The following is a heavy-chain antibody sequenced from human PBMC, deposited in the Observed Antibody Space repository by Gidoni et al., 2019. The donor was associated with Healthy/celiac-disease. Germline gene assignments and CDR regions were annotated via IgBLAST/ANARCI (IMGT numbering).Heavy chain of an antibody. CDR2: TYYSGST. J-gene: IGHJ6*04. V-gene: IGHV4-31*03. Sequence: QVQLQESVPGLVKPSQTLPLTCPVSGGSIRSGGYYWSWIRQHPGKGLEWIGYTYYSGSTYYNPSLKSRVTISVDTSKNQFSLKLSSVTAADTAVYYCARDRGGYSSSWYGVDVWGKGTTVTVSS. CDR1: GGSIRSGGYY. D-gene: IGHD6-13*01. CDR3: ARDRGGYSSSWYGVDV.